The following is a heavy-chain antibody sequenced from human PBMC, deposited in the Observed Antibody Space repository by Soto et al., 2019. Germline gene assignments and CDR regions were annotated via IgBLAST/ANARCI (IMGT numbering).Heavy chain of an antibody. Sequence: PSETLSLTCTVSGGSISSGDYYWSWIRQPPGKGLEWIGYIYYSGSTYYNPSLKSRVTISVDTSKNQFSLKLSSVTAADTAVYYCARVTTVDDYYGMDVWGQGTTVTVSS. D-gene: IGHD4-4*01. J-gene: IGHJ6*02. CDR2: IYYSGST. CDR1: GGSISSGDYY. CDR3: ARVTTVDDYYGMDV. V-gene: IGHV4-30-4*01.